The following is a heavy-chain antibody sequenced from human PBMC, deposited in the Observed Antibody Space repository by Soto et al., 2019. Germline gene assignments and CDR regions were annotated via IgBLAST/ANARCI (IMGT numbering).Heavy chain of an antibody. CDR1: GGSISSGDYY. Sequence: PSETLSLTCTVSGGSISSGDYYWSWIRQPPGKGLEWIGYIYYSGSTYYNPSLKSRVTTSVDTSKNQFSLKLSSVTAADTAVYYCARAGFWSGYYVDYWGQGTLVTVSS. CDR3: ARAGFWSGYYVDY. V-gene: IGHV4-30-4*01. CDR2: IYYSGST. J-gene: IGHJ4*02. D-gene: IGHD3-3*01.